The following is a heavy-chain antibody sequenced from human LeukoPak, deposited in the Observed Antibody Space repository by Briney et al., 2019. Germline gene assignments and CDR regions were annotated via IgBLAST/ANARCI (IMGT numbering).Heavy chain of an antibody. J-gene: IGHJ6*03. CDR1: GGTFSSYA. CDR2: IIPILGIA. CDR3: ARVTTYYDFWSGYFQHYYYYYMDV. V-gene: IGHV1-69*04. D-gene: IGHD3-3*01. Sequence: GASVKVSCKASGGTFSSYAISWVRQAPGQGLEWMGRIIPILGIANYAQKFQGRVTITRNTSISTAYMELSSLRSEDTAVYYCARVTTYYDFWSGYFQHYYYYYMDVWGKGTTVTVSS.